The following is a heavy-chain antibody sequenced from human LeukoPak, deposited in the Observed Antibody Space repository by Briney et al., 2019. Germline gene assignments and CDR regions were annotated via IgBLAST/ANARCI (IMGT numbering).Heavy chain of an antibody. V-gene: IGHV1-69*04. D-gene: IGHD5-24*01. J-gene: IGHJ4*02. CDR2: IIPILGIP. Sequence: SVKVSCKASGGSFSSYAISWVRQAPGQGLEWMGTIIPILGIPNYAQKFQGRVTITADKSTSTAYMEVSSLRSEDTAVYYCARDTRDGSSSNFYFDFWAQGTLVTVSS. CDR3: ARDTRDGSSSNFYFDF. CDR1: GGSFSSYA.